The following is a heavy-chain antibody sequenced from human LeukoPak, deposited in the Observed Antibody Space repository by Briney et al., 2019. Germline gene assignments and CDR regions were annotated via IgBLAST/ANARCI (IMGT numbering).Heavy chain of an antibody. CDR2: ISSGSSYI. CDR3: ARDGTAVGINYDY. J-gene: IGHJ4*02. D-gene: IGHD6-13*01. Sequence: GGSLRLSCAASGFTFSSYNMNWVRQAQGKGLEWVSSISSGSSYIYYADSVKGRFTISRDNAKNPLYLQMNSLRAEDTAVYYCARDGTAVGINYDYWGQGTLVTISS. CDR1: GFTFSSYN. V-gene: IGHV3-21*04.